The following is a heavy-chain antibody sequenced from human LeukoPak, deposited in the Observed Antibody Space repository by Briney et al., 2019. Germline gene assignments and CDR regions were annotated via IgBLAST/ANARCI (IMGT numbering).Heavy chain of an antibody. CDR3: ARGKSRDGYNYY. V-gene: IGHV3-53*01. D-gene: IGHD5-24*01. CDR2: IYSGGST. J-gene: IGHJ4*02. CDR1: GFTFSSYG. Sequence: GALRLSCAASGFTFSSYGMSWVRQAPGKGLEWVSVIYSGGSTYYADSVKGRFTISRDNSKNTLYLQMNSLRAEDTAVYYCARGKSRDGYNYYWGQGTLDTVSS.